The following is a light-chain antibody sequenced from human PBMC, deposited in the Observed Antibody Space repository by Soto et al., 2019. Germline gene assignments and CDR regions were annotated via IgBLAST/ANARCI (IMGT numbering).Light chain of an antibody. CDR1: ERIYSAY. Sequence: EVVLTQSPGTLSLSRGERATLSCRASERIYSAYLGWYQQKPGQAPRLLIYGTSSRATGIPPRFSGSGSGTDFTLTISSLEPEDFAVYYCQQRSSWPPPTFGGGTKVDIK. J-gene: IGKJ4*01. CDR3: QQRSSWPPPT. CDR2: GTS. V-gene: IGKV3D-20*02.